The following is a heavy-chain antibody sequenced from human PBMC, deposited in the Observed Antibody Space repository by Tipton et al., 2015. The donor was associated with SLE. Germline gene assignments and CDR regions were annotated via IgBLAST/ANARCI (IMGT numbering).Heavy chain of an antibody. CDR1: GFTFSSYA. Sequence: LRLSCAASGFTFSSYAMSWIRQPPGKGLEWIGYIYTSGSTNYNPSLKSRVTISVDTSKNQFSLKLSSVTAADTAVYYCARRGSSWYRGEAFDIWGQGTMVTVSS. CDR3: ARRGSSWYRGEAFDI. J-gene: IGHJ3*02. D-gene: IGHD6-13*01. CDR2: IYTSGST. V-gene: IGHV4-4*09.